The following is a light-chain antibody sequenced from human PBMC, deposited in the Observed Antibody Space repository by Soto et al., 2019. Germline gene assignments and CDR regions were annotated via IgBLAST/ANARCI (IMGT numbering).Light chain of an antibody. CDR1: QSISRS. V-gene: IGKV1-5*01. J-gene: IGKJ3*01. CDR3: QQYSDFLIS. Sequence: DIQMTQSPSTLSASVGGRVTITCRASQSISRSLAWYQQKPGKAPSLLIYDASSLEGGVPSRFSGSGFGTEFTLTITNLQPADFATYYCQQYSDFLISFGPGTTVDFK. CDR2: DAS.